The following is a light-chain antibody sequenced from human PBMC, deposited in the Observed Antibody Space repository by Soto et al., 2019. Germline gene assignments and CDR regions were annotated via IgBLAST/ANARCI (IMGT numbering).Light chain of an antibody. CDR2: DVS. CDR3: SSYKSSTTRV. Sequence: QSVLTQPASVSGSPGQSITISCTGTSSDVGGYNYVSWYQQHPGKAPKLMIYDVSNRPSGVSNRFSGSKSANTASLTISGLQADYEADYYCSSYKSSTTRVFGTVTEVTVL. J-gene: IGLJ1*01. CDR1: SSDVGGYNY. V-gene: IGLV2-14*01.